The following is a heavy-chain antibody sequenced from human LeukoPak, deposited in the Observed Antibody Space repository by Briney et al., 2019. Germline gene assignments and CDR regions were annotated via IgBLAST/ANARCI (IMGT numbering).Heavy chain of an antibody. D-gene: IGHD5-24*01. CDR3: AGPRDAQFDY. Sequence: SETLSLTCTVSGGSISSSSYYWGWIRQPPGKGLEWIGSIYYSGSTYYNPSLKSRVTISVDTSKNQFSLKLSSVTAADTAVYCCAGPRDAQFDYWGQGTLVTVSS. V-gene: IGHV4-39*01. CDR1: GGSISSSSYY. J-gene: IGHJ4*02. CDR2: IYYSGST.